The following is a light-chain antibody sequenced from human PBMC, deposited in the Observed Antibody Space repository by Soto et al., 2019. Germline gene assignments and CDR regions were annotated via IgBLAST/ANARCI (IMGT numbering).Light chain of an antibody. V-gene: IGLV1-36*01. J-gene: IGLJ1*01. Sequence: QSVLTQPPSVSEAPRQRVTISCSGSSSNIGNNGVNWYQQFPGKSPKLLIYYDDLKPSGVSDRFSGSKSGTSASLVIRGLQSDDEADYYCAAWDASLNAYVFGIGTKVTVL. CDR1: SSNIGNNG. CDR2: YDD. CDR3: AAWDASLNAYV.